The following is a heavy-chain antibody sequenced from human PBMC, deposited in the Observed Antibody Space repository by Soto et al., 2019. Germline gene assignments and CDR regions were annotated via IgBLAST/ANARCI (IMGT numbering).Heavy chain of an antibody. CDR1: GGSFSGYI. Sequence: SETLSLTCAVHGGSFSGYIWTWIRQPPGKGLQWIGQINESGSTYYNPSLKSRVIISVHTSNDQFSLELTSVTAADTAMYCCARGRITGSSYSGGWYYFDHWGQGTQVT. CDR2: INESGST. V-gene: IGHV4-34*01. D-gene: IGHD1-26*01. CDR3: ARGRITGSSYSGGWYYFDH. J-gene: IGHJ4*02.